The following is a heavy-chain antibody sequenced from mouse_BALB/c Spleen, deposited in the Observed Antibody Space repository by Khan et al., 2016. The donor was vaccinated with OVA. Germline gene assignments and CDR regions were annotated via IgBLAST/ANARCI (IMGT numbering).Heavy chain of an antibody. CDR3: ARTARIKY. Sequence: EVQLQESGPGLVKPSQSLSLTCTVTGYSITSGYGWNWIRQFPGNQLEWMGYISYSGSTNYNPYLKSRISITRDTSKNQFFLQLNSVTTEDTATYYWARTARIKYWGQGTTLTVSS. J-gene: IGHJ2*01. V-gene: IGHV3-2*02. D-gene: IGHD1-2*01. CDR1: GYSITSGYG. CDR2: ISYSGST.